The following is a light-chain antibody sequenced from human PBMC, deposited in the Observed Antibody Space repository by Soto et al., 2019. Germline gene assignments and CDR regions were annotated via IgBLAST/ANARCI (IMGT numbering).Light chain of an antibody. Sequence: DIQMTQSPSTLSASVGDRVTTTCRASQSISSWLAWYQQKPGKAPKLLIYAASSLQSGVPSRFSGSGSGTDFTLTINSLQPEDFATYYCQQANSFPLTFGQGTRLEIK. V-gene: IGKV1-12*01. CDR1: QSISSW. J-gene: IGKJ5*01. CDR3: QQANSFPLT. CDR2: AAS.